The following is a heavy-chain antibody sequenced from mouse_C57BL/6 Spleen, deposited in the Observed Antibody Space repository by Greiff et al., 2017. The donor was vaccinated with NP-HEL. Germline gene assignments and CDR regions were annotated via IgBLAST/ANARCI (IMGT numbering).Heavy chain of an antibody. V-gene: IGHV5-17*01. J-gene: IGHJ2*01. D-gene: IGHD2-2*01. CDR2: ISSGSSTI. Sequence: EVQGVESGGGLVKPGGSLKLSCAASGFTFSDYGMHWVRQAPEKGLEWVAYISSGSSTIYYADTVKGRFTISRDNAKNTLFLQMTSLRSEDTAMYYCARRATMVTTTAYYFDCWGQGTTLTVSS. CDR3: ARRATMVTTTAYYFDC. CDR1: GFTFSDYG.